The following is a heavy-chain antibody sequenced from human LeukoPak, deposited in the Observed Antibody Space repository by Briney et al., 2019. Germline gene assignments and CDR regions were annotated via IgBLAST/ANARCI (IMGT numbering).Heavy chain of an antibody. D-gene: IGHD3-22*01. CDR3: ARAGVYYDSSGYYQYYFDY. CDR1: GGSIRSSYYY. V-gene: IGHV4-39*01. CDR2: IYDSGST. J-gene: IGHJ4*02. Sequence: SETLSLTCTVSGGSIRSSYYYWGWIRQPPGKGLEWIGSIYDSGSTYYNPSLKSRVTISVDTSKNQFSLKLNSVTAADTAVYYCARAGVYYDSSGYYQYYFDYWGQGTLVTVSS.